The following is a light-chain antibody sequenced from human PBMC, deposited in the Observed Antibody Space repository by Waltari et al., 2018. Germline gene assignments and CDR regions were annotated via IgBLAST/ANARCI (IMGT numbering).Light chain of an antibody. Sequence: DIVLTQSPLSLPVTPGEPASISCRSSQSLLYSNGDNHLDWYLQKRGQSPQLLIYLGRHRASGFPDRFSGSESGTDFTLKISRVEAEDVGVYYCMQRLQTPWTFGQGTKVEIK. CDR3: MQRLQTPWT. J-gene: IGKJ1*01. CDR2: LGR. CDR1: QSLLYSNGDNH. V-gene: IGKV2-28*01.